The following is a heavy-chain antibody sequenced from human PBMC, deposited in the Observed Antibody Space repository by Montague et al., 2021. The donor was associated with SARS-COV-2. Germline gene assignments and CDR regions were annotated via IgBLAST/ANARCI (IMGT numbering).Heavy chain of an antibody. J-gene: IGHJ6*02. D-gene: IGHD2-2*01. CDR3: ARFAYRRLCSASYYGMDV. Sequence: SETLSLTCAVYGGSFSGYYWSWIRQPPGKGLEWIGEISHSGSTNYNPSLKSRVTISIDTSKNQFSLKLSSVTAADTAVYYYARFAYRRLCSASYYGMDVWGQGTTVTVSS. CDR1: GGSFSGYY. CDR2: ISHSGST. V-gene: IGHV4-34*01.